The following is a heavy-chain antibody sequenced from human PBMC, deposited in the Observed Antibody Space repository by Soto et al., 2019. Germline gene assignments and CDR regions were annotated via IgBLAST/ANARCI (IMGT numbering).Heavy chain of an antibody. CDR1: GFSLSTSGVG. V-gene: IGHV2-5*04. D-gene: IGHD3-9*01. CDR2: IYWSDEK. J-gene: IGHJ4*02. Sequence: QITLQESGPTLAKPTQTLTLTCTLSGFSLSTSGVGVGWIRQPPGTAMEGLALIYWSDEKRYSPSLKSRLTITKDTYKNRVLLRVTTVDPVDPGTYYCVRTKPYYDALTGYYNSPSFDYWDPGTQVIVSS. CDR3: VRTKPYYDALTGYYNSPSFDY.